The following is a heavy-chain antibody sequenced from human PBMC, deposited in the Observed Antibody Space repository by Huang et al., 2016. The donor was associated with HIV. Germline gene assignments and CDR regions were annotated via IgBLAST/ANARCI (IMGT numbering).Heavy chain of an antibody. V-gene: IGHV3-15*01. CDR1: GFTFSNDW. CDR3: TTDRDYGDYVADAFDI. Sequence: EVQLVESGGCLVKTGGSLRHSCAASGFTFSNDWRCWVRQAPGKGLEWFGRMKSKTDGGTTDYAAPVKGRFTISRDDSKNTLYLQMNTLKTEDTAVYYCTTDRDYGDYVADAFDIWGQGTMVTVSS. J-gene: IGHJ3*02. CDR2: MKSKTDGGTT. D-gene: IGHD4-17*01.